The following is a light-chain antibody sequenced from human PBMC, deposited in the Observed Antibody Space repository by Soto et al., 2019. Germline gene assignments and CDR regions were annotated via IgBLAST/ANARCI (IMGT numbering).Light chain of an antibody. CDR1: QSVNRY. Sequence: IVLTQSPATLSLSPGERATLSCRASQSVNRYLAWYQQKPGQAPRLLIYEATNRATGIPVRFSGSGSGTDFTLTISSLEPEDFAVYYCQQHSNWLTFGGGTKVEIK. CDR3: QQHSNWLT. CDR2: EAT. J-gene: IGKJ4*01. V-gene: IGKV3-11*01.